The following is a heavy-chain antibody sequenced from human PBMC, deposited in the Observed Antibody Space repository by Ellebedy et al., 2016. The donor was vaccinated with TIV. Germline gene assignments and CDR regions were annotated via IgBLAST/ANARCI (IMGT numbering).Heavy chain of an antibody. Sequence: GGSLRLXCAASGFTFSSYSMNWVRQAPGKGLEWVSSISSSSSYIYYADSVKGRFTISRDNAKNSLYLQMNSLRAEDTAVYYCARGDGDCSGASCYSQIYYYYGMDVWGQGTTVTVSS. CDR3: ARGDGDCSGASCYSQIYYYYGMDV. J-gene: IGHJ6*02. V-gene: IGHV3-21*01. CDR2: ISSSSSYI. CDR1: GFTFSSYS. D-gene: IGHD2-15*01.